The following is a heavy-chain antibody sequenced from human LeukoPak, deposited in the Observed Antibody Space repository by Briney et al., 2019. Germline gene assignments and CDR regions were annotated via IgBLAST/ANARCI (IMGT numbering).Heavy chain of an antibody. CDR3: AKDSSSWGGYFDY. CDR2: ISWNSGSI. J-gene: IGHJ4*02. D-gene: IGHD6-13*01. V-gene: IGHV3-9*01. CDR1: GFTFDDYA. Sequence: GGSLRLSCAASGFTFDDYAMHWVRQAPGKGLEWVSGISWNSGSIGYADSVKGRFTISRDNAKNSLYLQVNSLRAEDTALYYCAKDSSSWGGYFDYWGQGTLVTVSS.